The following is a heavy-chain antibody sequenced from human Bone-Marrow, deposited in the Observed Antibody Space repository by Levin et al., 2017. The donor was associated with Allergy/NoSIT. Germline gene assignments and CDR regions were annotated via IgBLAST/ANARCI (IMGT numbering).Heavy chain of an antibody. CDR2: ITWNRGNK. Sequence: PGGSLRLSCAASGFNIDDYAMHWVRQVPGKGLEWVSGITWNRGNKDYADSVKGRFTISRDNAKNSLYLRMNSLRIEDTAFYYCAKDMSGDGSNFDYWGQGTLVTVSS. J-gene: IGHJ4*02. CDR3: AKDMSGDGSNFDY. CDR1: GFNIDDYA. V-gene: IGHV3-9*01. D-gene: IGHD5-24*01.